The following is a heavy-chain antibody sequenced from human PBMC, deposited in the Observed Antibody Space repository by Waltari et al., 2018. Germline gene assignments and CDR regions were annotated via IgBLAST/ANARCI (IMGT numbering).Heavy chain of an antibody. CDR2: IIPTFGTA. J-gene: IGHJ4*02. Sequence: QVQLVQSGAEVKKPGSSVKVSCKASGGTFSSYAISWVRQAPGQGLEWRGGIIPTFGTANYAQKCQGRVTSTADESTSTAYMELSSLGSEDTAVYYCARVPYSSSWYDFDYWGQGTLVTVSS. CDR1: GGTFSSYA. CDR3: ARVPYSSSWYDFDY. V-gene: IGHV1-69*01. D-gene: IGHD6-13*01.